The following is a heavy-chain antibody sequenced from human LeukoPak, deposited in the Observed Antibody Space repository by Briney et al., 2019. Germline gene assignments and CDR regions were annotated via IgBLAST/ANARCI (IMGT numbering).Heavy chain of an antibody. CDR3: ARHSTFFGVVIIKGRVRGPFDY. CDR1: GGSVSNYY. V-gene: IGHV4-59*08. CDR2: IFYSGNT. D-gene: IGHD3-3*01. J-gene: IGHJ4*02. Sequence: SETLSLTCTVSGGSVSNYYWTWIRQPPGKGLEWIGYIFYSGNTNYNPSLKRRVTISVDTSKNQFSLKLSSVTAADTAVYYCARHSTFFGVVIIKGRVRGPFDYWGQGTLVIVSS.